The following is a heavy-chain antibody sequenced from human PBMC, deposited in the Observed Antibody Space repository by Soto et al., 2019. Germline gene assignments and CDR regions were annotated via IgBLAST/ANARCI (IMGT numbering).Heavy chain of an antibody. Sequence: SETLSLTCTVSGGSISSGGYYWSWIRQHPGKGLEWIGYIYYSGSTYYNPSLKSRVTISVDTSKNQFSLKLSSVTAADTAVYYCARDRRHSSGYYLDYWGQETLVTVSS. CDR3: ARDRRHSSGYYLDY. CDR1: GGSISSGGYY. V-gene: IGHV4-31*03. D-gene: IGHD3-22*01. J-gene: IGHJ4*02. CDR2: IYYSGST.